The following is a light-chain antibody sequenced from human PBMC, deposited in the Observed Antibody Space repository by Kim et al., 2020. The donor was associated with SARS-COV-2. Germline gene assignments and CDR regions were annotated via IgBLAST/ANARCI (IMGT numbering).Light chain of an antibody. CDR2: GKN. Sequence: GQTVSMTSQEDSSRSYYSRWYQQKPGQAPLLVIYGKNNRPSGIPERLSGSSTGNTAALTITGAQAEEEADYYCNTRGNSGNHRVFGGGTQLTVL. J-gene: IGLJ3*02. CDR3: NTRGNSGNHRV. V-gene: IGLV3-19*01. CDR1: SSRSYY.